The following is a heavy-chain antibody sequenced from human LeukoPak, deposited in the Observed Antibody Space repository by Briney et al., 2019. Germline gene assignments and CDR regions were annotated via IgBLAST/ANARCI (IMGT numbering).Heavy chain of an antibody. J-gene: IGHJ4*02. V-gene: IGHV3-11*01. Sequence: GGALRLSCAASGFTFSDYYMSWIRQAPGKGLEWVSYISSSSSTIYYADSVKGRFTISRDNAKKSLSLHMNSLRAEDTAVYYCARVVISRYSSGWYVVYWGQGTLVTVSS. CDR1: GFTFSDYY. D-gene: IGHD6-19*01. CDR3: ARVVISRYSSGWYVVY. CDR2: ISSSSSTI.